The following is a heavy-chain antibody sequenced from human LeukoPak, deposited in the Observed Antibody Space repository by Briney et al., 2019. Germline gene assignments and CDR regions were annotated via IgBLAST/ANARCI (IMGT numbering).Heavy chain of an antibody. CDR1: GGSISSYY. Sequence: NASETLSLSCTVSGGSISSYYWSWFRQPAGKGLEWIGRIYTSGSTNYNPSLKSRVTMSVDTSKNQFSLKLSSVTAADTAVYYCARDYGSGSYYPPGDNWFDPWGQGTLVTVSS. D-gene: IGHD3-10*01. V-gene: IGHV4-4*07. J-gene: IGHJ5*02. CDR3: ARDYGSGSYYPPGDNWFDP. CDR2: IYTSGST.